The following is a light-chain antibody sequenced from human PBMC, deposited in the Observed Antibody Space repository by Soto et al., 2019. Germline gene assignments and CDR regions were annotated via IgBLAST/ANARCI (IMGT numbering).Light chain of an antibody. J-gene: IGLJ1*01. CDR1: SSNIGSNY. CDR2: RNN. CDR3: AAWDDSLSGPLYV. V-gene: IGLV1-47*01. Sequence: QSALTQPPSASATPGQRATFSCSGSSSNIGSNYVYWYQQLPGTAPKLLIYRNNQRPSGVPDRFSGSKSGTSASLAISGLRSEDEADYYCAAWDDSLSGPLYVFGTGTNVTVL.